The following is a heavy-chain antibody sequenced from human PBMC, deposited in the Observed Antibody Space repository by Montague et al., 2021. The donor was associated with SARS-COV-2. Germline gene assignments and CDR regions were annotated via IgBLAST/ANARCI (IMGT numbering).Heavy chain of an antibody. CDR3: VRSYGDYGDSYFDY. Sequence: PALVKPTQTLTLTCTFSGFSRNTSGMCVSWIRQPPGKALEWLALIDWDEDQYYSTSLKTRLTISKDTSKNQVVLTMTNMDPIDTATYYCVRSYGDYGDSYFDYWGQGTLVTVSS. V-gene: IGHV2-70*01. J-gene: IGHJ4*02. D-gene: IGHD4-17*01. CDR2: IDWDEDQ. CDR1: GFSRNTSGMC.